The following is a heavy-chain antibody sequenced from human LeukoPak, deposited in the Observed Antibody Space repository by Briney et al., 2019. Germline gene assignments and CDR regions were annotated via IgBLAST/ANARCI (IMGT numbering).Heavy chain of an antibody. V-gene: IGHV1-46*01. D-gene: IGHD3-9*01. Sequence: GASVKVSCKGSGYTLSNHAFSWVRQAPGQGLEWMGIINPSGGSTSYAQKFQGRVTMTRDTSTSTVYMELSSLRSEDTAVYYCARGEALRYRLFDYWGQGTLVTVSS. CDR2: INPSGGST. J-gene: IGHJ4*02. CDR3: ARGEALRYRLFDY. CDR1: GYTLSNHA.